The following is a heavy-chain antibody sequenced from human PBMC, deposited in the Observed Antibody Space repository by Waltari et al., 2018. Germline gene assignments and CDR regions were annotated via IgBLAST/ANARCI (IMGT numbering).Heavy chain of an antibody. CDR1: GGSISSSSYY. J-gene: IGHJ5*02. CDR2: IYYSGST. D-gene: IGHD2-2*01. Sequence: QLQLQESGPGLVKPSETLSLTCTVSGGSISSSSYYWGWIRQPPGKGLEWIGGIYYSGSTYYNPSLKGRVTISVDTSKNQFSLKLSSVTAADTAVYYLARNPPERYPPYLRIVVVPAATLGRFDPWGQGTLVTVSS. V-gene: IGHV4-39*07. CDR3: ARNPPERYPPYLRIVVVPAATLGRFDP.